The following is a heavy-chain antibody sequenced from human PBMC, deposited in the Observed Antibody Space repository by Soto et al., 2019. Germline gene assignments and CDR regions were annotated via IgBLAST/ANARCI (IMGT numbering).Heavy chain of an antibody. J-gene: IGHJ3*02. Sequence: QVQLQESGPGLVKPSETLSLTCTVSGGSINNYYWSWIRQPPGKGLEWIGYIYYSGGTNYNPSLESRVTTSVDTSNSQFSLKLSSVTAADTAVYYCARRYSGYDDAFDIWGQGTMVTVSS. CDR2: IYYSGGT. V-gene: IGHV4-59*01. D-gene: IGHD5-12*01. CDR3: ARRYSGYDDAFDI. CDR1: GGSINNYY.